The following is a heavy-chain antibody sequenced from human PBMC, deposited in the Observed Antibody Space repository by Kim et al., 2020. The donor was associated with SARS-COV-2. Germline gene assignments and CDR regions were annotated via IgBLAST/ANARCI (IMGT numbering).Heavy chain of an antibody. D-gene: IGHD4-17*01. CDR2: IYYSGST. Sequence: SETLSLTCTVSGGSISSGGYYWSWIRQHPVNGLDWIGYIYYSGSTYYNPSLKSRVTISVDTSKNQFSLKLSSVTAADTAVYYCARATKTTGRFGFDPWGQGTLVTVSS. J-gene: IGHJ5*02. CDR3: ARATKTTGRFGFDP. V-gene: IGHV4-31*03. CDR1: GGSISSGGYY.